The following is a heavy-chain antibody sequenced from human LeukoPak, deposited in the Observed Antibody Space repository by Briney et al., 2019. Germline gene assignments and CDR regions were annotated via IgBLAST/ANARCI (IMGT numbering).Heavy chain of an antibody. D-gene: IGHD6-19*01. V-gene: IGHV4-4*02. CDR1: GGSISSSNW. CDR3: AGVKQWLADFDY. J-gene: IGHJ4*02. Sequence: PSGTLSLTCAVSGGSISSSNWWSWVRQPPGKGVEWIGDIYHSGSTNYNPSLKSRDTISVDKSKNQFSLKLNSVTAADTAVYYCAGVKQWLADFDYWGQGTLVTVSS. CDR2: IYHSGST.